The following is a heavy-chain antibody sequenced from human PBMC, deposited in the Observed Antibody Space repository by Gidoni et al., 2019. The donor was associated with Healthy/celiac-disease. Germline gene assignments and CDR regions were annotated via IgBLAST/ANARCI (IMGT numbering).Heavy chain of an antibody. D-gene: IGHD3-10*01. CDR1: GFTLSSYW. CDR2: IKQDGKEK. V-gene: IGHV3-7*03. CDR3: ARDAVWFGEPNGMDV. J-gene: IGHJ6*02. Sequence: EVQLVESGGGLVQPGGSLRLSCAASGFTLSSYWMSWVRQAPGKGLEWGANIKQDGKEKYYVDSVKGRFTISRDNAKNSLYLQMNSLRAEDTAVYDCARDAVWFGEPNGMDVWGQGTTVTVSS.